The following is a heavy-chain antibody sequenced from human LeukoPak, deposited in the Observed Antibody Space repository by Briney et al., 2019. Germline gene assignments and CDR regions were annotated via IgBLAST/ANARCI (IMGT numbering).Heavy chain of an antibody. CDR3: ASSVGSTDY. D-gene: IGHD1-26*01. CDR1: GGSFSGYY. V-gene: IGHV4-34*01. CDR2: INHRGST. Sequence: PSETLSLTCAVYGGSFSGYYWSWIRQPPGKGLEWIGEINHRGSTNLNPSLKGRVTLSVDTSKHQFSLKLTSMTAADAAVYYCASSVGSTDYWGQGTLVTVSS. J-gene: IGHJ4*02.